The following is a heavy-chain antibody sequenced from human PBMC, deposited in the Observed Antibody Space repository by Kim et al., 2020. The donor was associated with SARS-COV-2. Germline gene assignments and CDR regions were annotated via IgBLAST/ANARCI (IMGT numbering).Heavy chain of an antibody. Sequence: PSLKGRVTISVDTAKNQFSLKLSSVTAADTAVYYCARGPAMVVGRYYFDYWGQGTLVTVSS. D-gene: IGHD2-15*01. V-gene: IGHV4-34*01. J-gene: IGHJ4*02. CDR3: ARGPAMVVGRYYFDY.